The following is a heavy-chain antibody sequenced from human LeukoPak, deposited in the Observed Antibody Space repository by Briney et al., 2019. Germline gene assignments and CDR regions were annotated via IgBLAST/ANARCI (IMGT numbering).Heavy chain of an antibody. Sequence: GGSPRLSCAAPGFTFSSYSMDWVRQAPGKGLEWVSYIGGGSSDTHYADSVKGRFTMSRDNAKNSVYLEMNSLRVEDTAVYYCTRDMSSSSWHALDHWGRGILVTVSS. CDR1: GFTFSSYS. CDR2: IGGGSSDT. D-gene: IGHD6-13*01. J-gene: IGHJ4*02. CDR3: TRDMSSSSWHALDH. V-gene: IGHV3-21*06.